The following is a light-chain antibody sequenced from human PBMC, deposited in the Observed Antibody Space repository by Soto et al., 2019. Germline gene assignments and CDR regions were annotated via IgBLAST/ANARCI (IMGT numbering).Light chain of an antibody. CDR1: SSDVGGYNY. Sequence: QSALTQPASVSGSPGQSITISCTGTSSDVGGYNYVSWYQQHPGKAPKLMIYDVSNRPSGVSYRFSGSKSGNTASLTISGLQAEDEADYCCSSYTSSSTPVVFGGGTKLTVL. CDR2: DVS. CDR3: SSYTSSSTPVV. V-gene: IGLV2-14*01. J-gene: IGLJ2*01.